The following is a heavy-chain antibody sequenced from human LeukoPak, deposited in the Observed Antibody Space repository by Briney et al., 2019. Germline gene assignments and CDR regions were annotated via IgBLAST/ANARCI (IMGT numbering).Heavy chain of an antibody. CDR3: AGQNVPTPHDY. J-gene: IGHJ4*02. D-gene: IGHD2-2*01. CDR1: VGSISSGGYY. Sequence: SQTLSLTCTVAVGSISSGGYYWSWIRQPPGKGLEWIAYISAAGTTFYNPSLKSRVTISLDRSKNQFSLNLTSITAADTAVYYCAGQNVPTPHDYWGQGTQVTVPS. CDR2: ISAAGTT. V-gene: IGHV4-30-2*01.